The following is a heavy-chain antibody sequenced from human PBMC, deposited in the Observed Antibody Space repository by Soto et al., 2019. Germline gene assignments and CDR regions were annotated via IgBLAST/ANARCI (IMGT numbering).Heavy chain of an antibody. CDR3: ARDQFGWDYDILTGTLIFDP. CDR2: ISAYNGNT. V-gene: IGHV1-18*01. J-gene: IGHJ5*02. CDR1: GYTFTSYG. D-gene: IGHD3-9*01. Sequence: ASVKVSCKASGYTFTSYGISWVRQAPGQGLEWMGWISAYNGNTNYAQKLQGRVTMTTDTSTSTAYMELRSLRSDDTAVYYCARDQFGWDYDILTGTLIFDPWGQGTLVTVSS.